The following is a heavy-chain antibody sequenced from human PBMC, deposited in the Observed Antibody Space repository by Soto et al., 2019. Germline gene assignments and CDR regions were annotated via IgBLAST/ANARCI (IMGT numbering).Heavy chain of an antibody. CDR3: AKDHESDY. J-gene: IGHJ4*02. CDR1: GFTFSSYA. Sequence: GGSLRLSCAASGFTFSSYAMSWIRQAPGKGLEWVSAISGSGGGTYYVDSVKGRFTISRDNSKNTLYLQMSSLRAEDSALYYCAKDHESDYWGQGTLVTVSS. CDR2: ISGSGGGT. V-gene: IGHV3-23*01.